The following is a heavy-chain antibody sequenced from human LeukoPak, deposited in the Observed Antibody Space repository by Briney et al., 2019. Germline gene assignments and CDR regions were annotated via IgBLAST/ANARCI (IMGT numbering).Heavy chain of an antibody. CDR2: ISASGGST. CDR1: GFTFSSSA. J-gene: IGHJ4*02. V-gene: IGHV3-23*01. CDR3: AKALSYYYDSSGYYYY. Sequence: GGSLRLSCAASGFTFSSSAMSWVRQVPGKGLEWVSGISASGGSTYYADSVRGRFTISRDNSKNTLYLQMNSLRAEDTAVYYCAKALSYYYDSSGYYYYWGQGTLVTVSS. D-gene: IGHD3-22*01.